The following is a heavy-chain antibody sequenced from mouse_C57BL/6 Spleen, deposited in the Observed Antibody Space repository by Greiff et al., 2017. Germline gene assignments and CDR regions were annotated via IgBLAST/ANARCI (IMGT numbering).Heavy chain of an antibody. J-gene: IGHJ2*01. D-gene: IGHD4-1*01. CDR3: ARGDVWNWDY. Sequence: QVQLQQPGAELVMPGASVKLSCKASGYTFPSYWMHWVKQRPGQGLEWIGELDPSDSYTNYNQKFKGKSTLTVDKSSSTAYMQLSSLTSEDSAVYYCARGDVWNWDYWGQGTTLTVSS. V-gene: IGHV1-69*01. CDR1: GYTFPSYW. CDR2: LDPSDSYT.